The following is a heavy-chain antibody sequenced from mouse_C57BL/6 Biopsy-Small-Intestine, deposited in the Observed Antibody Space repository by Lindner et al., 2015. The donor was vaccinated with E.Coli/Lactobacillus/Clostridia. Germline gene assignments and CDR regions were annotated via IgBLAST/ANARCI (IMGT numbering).Heavy chain of an antibody. V-gene: IGHV1-18*01. Sequence: VQLQESGPEFVKPGASVKISCKASGYTYTDYNIDWVKQSLGKSLEWIGDINPNNGGTFFNQNFRGKATLTIDKSSNTAYMELRSLTSEDTAVYYCARGTFFDYWGQGTTLTVSS. CDR1: GYTYTDYN. CDR2: INPNNGGT. J-gene: IGHJ2*01. CDR3: ARGTFFDY.